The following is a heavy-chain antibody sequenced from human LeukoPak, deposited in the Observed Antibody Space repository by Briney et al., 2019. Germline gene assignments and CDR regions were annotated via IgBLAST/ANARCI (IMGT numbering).Heavy chain of an antibody. CDR1: GYTFTSYA. CDR2: INAGNGNT. D-gene: IGHD3-10*01. V-gene: IGHV1-3*01. CDR3: ARDYYGSGSYYNVYYYYGMDV. J-gene: IGHJ6*02. Sequence: ASVTVSCTASGYTFTSYAMHWVRQAPGQRLEWMGWINAGNGNTKYSQKFQGRVTITRDTSASTAYVELSSLRSEDTAVYYCARDYYGSGSYYNVYYYYGMDVWGQGTTVTVSS.